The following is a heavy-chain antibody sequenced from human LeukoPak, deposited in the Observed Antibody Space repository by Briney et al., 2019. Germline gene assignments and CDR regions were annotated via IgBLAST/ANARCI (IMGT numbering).Heavy chain of an antibody. CDR2: IIPLFGTA. Sequence: SVKVSCKASGGTFSSHTINWVRQAPGQGLEWMGGIIPLFGTANYAQKFQGRVTFTADKSTSTAYMEVSSLRSEDTAVYYCARRGSYSFVGFDYWGQGTLVTVSS. CDR1: GGTFSSHT. D-gene: IGHD1-26*01. CDR3: ARRGSYSFVGFDY. J-gene: IGHJ4*02. V-gene: IGHV1-69*06.